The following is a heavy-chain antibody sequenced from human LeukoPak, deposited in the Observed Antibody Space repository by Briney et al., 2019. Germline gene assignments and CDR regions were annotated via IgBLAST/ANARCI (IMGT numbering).Heavy chain of an antibody. CDR1: GGSISSSSYY. J-gene: IGHJ3*02. CDR2: IYYSGST. CDR3: ARHDSSGPYNAFDI. Sequence: PSETLSLTCTVSGGSISSSSYYWGWIRQPPGKGLEWIGSIYYSGSTNYSPSLKSRVTISVDTSKNQFSLKLSSVTAADTAVYYCARHDSSGPYNAFDIWGQGTMVTVSS. V-gene: IGHV4-39*01. D-gene: IGHD3-22*01.